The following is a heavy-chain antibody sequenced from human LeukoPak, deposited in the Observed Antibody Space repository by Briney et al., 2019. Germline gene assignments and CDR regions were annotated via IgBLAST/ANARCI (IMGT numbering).Heavy chain of an antibody. V-gene: IGHV3-53*01. CDR1: GFTVNSNY. CDR2: IYSGGST. CDR3: ARERYYYDSSGYYSYYFDY. D-gene: IGHD3-22*01. Sequence: GGSHRLSCAASGFTVNSNYMSWVRQAPGKGLEWVSVIYSGGSTYYADSVKGRFTISRDNSKNTLYLQMNSLRAEDTAVYYCARERYYYDSSGYYSYYFDYWGQGTLVTVSS. J-gene: IGHJ4*02.